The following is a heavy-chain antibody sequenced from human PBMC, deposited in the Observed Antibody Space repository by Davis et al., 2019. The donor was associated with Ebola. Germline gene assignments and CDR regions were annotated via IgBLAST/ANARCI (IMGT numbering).Heavy chain of an antibody. D-gene: IGHD2-15*01. Sequence: ASVKVSCKASGYTFTGYYMHWVRQAPGQGLEWMGWINPNSGGTNYAQKFQGRVTMTRDTSISTAYMELSRLRSDDTAVYYCARERLARAAPHNWFDPWGQGTLVTVSS. CDR2: INPNSGGT. CDR3: ARERLARAAPHNWFDP. V-gene: IGHV1-2*02. CDR1: GYTFTGYY. J-gene: IGHJ5*02.